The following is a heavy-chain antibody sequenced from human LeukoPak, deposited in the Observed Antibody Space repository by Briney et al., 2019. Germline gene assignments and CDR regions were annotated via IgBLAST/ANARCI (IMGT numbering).Heavy chain of an antibody. V-gene: IGHV4-30-2*01. D-gene: IGHD2-2*01. CDR3: ARVFNSRSSPDAFDI. J-gene: IGHJ3*02. Sequence: SETLSLTCAVSGGSISSGGYSWSWIRQPPGKGLEWIRYIYHSGSTYYNPSLKSRVTISVDRSKNQFSLKLSSVTAADTAVYYCARVFNSRSSPDAFDIWGQGTMVTVSS. CDR2: IYHSGST. CDR1: GGSISSGGYS.